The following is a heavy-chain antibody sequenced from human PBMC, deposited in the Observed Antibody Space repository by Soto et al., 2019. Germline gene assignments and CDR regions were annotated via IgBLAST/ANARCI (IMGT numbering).Heavy chain of an antibody. CDR2: MNPNSGNT. CDR1: GDTFTSYE. D-gene: IGHD2-8*02. V-gene: IGHV1-8*01. J-gene: IGHJ6*03. CDR3: ARRRHYWLQGSPYMDV. Sequence: VSVEVCCKASGDTFTSYEINWVRQATGQGLEWMGWMNPNSGNTGYAQKFQGRVTMTRNTSISTAYMELSSLRSEDTAVYYCARRRHYWLQGSPYMDVWGKGTTVTVSS.